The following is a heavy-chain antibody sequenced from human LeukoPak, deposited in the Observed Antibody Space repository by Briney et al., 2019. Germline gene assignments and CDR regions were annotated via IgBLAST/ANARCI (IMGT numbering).Heavy chain of an antibody. CDR3: ARGFRYSSSWYYFDY. CDR1: GGSFSGYY. Sequence: SETLSLTCAVYGGSFSGYYRSWIRQPPGKGLEWIGEINHSGSTNYNPSLKSRVTISVDTSKNQFSLKLSSVTAADTAVYYCARGFRYSSSWYYFDYWGQGTLVTVSS. CDR2: INHSGST. D-gene: IGHD6-13*01. V-gene: IGHV4-34*01. J-gene: IGHJ4*02.